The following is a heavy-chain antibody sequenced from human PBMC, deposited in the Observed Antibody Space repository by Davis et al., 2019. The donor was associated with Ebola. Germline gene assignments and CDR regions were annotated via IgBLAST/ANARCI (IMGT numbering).Heavy chain of an antibody. D-gene: IGHD4-11*01. CDR1: GYSFTSYW. CDR2: IDPSDSYT. CDR3: AAQLYYYYGMDV. J-gene: IGHJ6*02. V-gene: IGHV5-10-1*01. Sequence: GESLKISCKGSGYSFTSYWISWVRQMPGKGLERMGRIDPSDSYTNYSPSFQGHVTISADKSISTAYLQWSSLKASDTAMYYCAAQLYYYYGMDVWGQGTTVTVSS.